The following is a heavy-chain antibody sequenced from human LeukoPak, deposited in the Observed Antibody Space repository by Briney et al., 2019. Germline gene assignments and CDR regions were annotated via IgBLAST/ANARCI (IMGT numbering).Heavy chain of an antibody. V-gene: IGHV4-59*01. J-gene: IGHJ5*02. Sequence: SETLSLTCTVSGGSICSYYWSWIRQPPGKGLEWIGYIYYSGSTNYNPSLKSRVTISVDTSKNQFSLKLSSVTAADTAVYYCARVHSSWYVNWFDPWGQGTLVTVSS. CDR2: IYYSGST. D-gene: IGHD6-13*01. CDR1: GGSICSYY. CDR3: ARVHSSWYVNWFDP.